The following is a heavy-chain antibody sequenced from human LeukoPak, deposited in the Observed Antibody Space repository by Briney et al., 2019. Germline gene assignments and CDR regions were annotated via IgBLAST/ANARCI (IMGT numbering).Heavy chain of an antibody. CDR3: AKAGRGGAITLVRGVKGDYYYMDV. Sequence: GGSLRLSCADSGLTISNNWMSWVRQAPGKGLEWVANIKLDGSEQYYVDSVKGRFTISRDNGKNLLYLQMNSLRAEDTAVYYCAKAGRGGAITLVRGVKGDYYYMDVWGKGTTVTISS. D-gene: IGHD3-10*01. J-gene: IGHJ6*03. CDR1: GLTISNNW. V-gene: IGHV3-7*03. CDR2: IKLDGSEQ.